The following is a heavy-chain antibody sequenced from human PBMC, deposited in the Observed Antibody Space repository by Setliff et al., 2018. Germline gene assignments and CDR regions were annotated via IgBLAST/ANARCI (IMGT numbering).Heavy chain of an antibody. D-gene: IGHD6-19*01. CDR1: GFTFSGSA. CDR2: IRSKANSYAT. J-gene: IGHJ4*02. V-gene: IGHV3-73*01. Sequence: PGGSLRLSCAASGFTFSGSAMHWVRQASGKGLEWVGRIRSKANSYATAYAASVKGRFTISRDDSKDTAYLQMNSLRTEDTAVYYCTRRSANSSADWGQGTLVTVSS. CDR3: TRRSANSSAD.